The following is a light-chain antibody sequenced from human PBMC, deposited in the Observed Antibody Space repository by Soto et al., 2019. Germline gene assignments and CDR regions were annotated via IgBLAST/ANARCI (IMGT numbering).Light chain of an antibody. CDR1: EDIDTS. CDR3: QHYDTFSWT. Sequence: DIQMTQSPSTLSVSLGDRITITCRASEDIDTSLAWFQQRPGKAPKVLIAGASGLMNGVPSTFSGSGSGTEFPLTISSVQPDDFATYFCQHYDTFSWTFGQGTKVEMK. V-gene: IGKV1-5*01. CDR2: GAS. J-gene: IGKJ1*01.